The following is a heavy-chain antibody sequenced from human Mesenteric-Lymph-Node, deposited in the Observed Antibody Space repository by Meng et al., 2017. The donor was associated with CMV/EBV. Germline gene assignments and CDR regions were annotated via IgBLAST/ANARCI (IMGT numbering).Heavy chain of an antibody. CDR1: GFTFSSYG. J-gene: IGHJ3*02. Sequence: LSLTRAASGFTFSSYGMHWVRQAPGKGLEWVAFIRYDGSNKYYADSVKGRFTISRDNSKNTLYLQMNSLRAEDTAVYYCAGPPLDAFDIWGQGTMVTVSS. V-gene: IGHV3-30*02. D-gene: IGHD3/OR15-3a*01. CDR3: AGPPLDAFDI. CDR2: IRYDGSNK.